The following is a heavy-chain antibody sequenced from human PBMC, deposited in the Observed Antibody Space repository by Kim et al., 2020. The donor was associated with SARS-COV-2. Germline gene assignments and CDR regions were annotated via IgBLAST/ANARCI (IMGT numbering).Heavy chain of an antibody. CDR3: AREGDTSGLDV. D-gene: IGHD1-26*01. CDR2: NE. Sequence: NEYYADSVKRRLTISRDNFKNTLYLQMNSLGAEDTALYYCAREGDTSGLDVWGQGTTVTVSS. J-gene: IGHJ6*02. V-gene: IGHV3-30*03.